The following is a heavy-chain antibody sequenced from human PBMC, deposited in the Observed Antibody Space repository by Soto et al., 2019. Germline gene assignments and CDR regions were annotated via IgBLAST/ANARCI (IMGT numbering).Heavy chain of an antibody. J-gene: IGHJ6*02. CDR2: IGTAGDT. CDR3: ARARTRIYTIFETFGMDV. Sequence: EVQLVESGGGLVQPGGSLRLSCAASGFTFSSYDMHWVRQATGKGLEWVSAIGTAGDTYYPGSVKGRFTISRENAKNSLYLHMNSLRAEDTAVYYCARARTRIYTIFETFGMDVWGQGTTVTVSS. D-gene: IGHD3-3*01. CDR1: GFTFSSYD. V-gene: IGHV3-13*01.